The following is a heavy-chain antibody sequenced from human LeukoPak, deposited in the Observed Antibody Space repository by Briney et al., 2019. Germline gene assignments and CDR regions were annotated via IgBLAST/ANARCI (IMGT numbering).Heavy chain of an antibody. V-gene: IGHV3-7*03. CDR2: IKQDGSEK. J-gene: IGHJ4*02. CDR1: GFTFSSYW. D-gene: IGHD5-18*01. Sequence: GGSLRLSCAASGFTFSSYWISWVRQAPGKGLEWVANIKQDGSEKYYVDSVKGRFTISRDNAKNSLYLQMNSLRAEDTAVYYCASIQLWFRYYFDYWGQGTLVTVSS. CDR3: ASIQLWFRYYFDY.